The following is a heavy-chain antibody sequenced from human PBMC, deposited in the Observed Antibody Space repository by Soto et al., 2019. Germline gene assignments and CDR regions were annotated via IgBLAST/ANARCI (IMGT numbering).Heavy chain of an antibody. CDR3: ARVKVYGGNSELDY. D-gene: IGHD4-17*01. CDR2: IYYSGST. J-gene: IGHJ4*02. V-gene: IGHV4-31*03. CDR1: GGSISSGGYY. Sequence: QVQLQESGPGLVKPSQTLSLTCTVSGGSISSGGYYWSWIRQHPGKGLEWIGYIYYSGSTYYNPSRQSRVTISVDTLKNQFYLKLSSVTAADTAVYYCARVKVYGGNSELDYWGQGTLVTVSS.